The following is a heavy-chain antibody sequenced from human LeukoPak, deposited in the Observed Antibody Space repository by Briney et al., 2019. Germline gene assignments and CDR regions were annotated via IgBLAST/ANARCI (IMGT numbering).Heavy chain of an antibody. J-gene: IGHJ4*02. CDR3: AREPPSSLADKPFDY. CDR1: GYTFTSYG. Sequence: ASVKVSCKASGYTFTSYGISWVRQAPGQGLEWMGWISAYNGNTNYAQKLQGRVTMTTDTSTSTAYMELRSLRSDDTAVYYCAREPPSSLADKPFDYWGQGTLVTVSS. V-gene: IGHV1-18*01. D-gene: IGHD6-19*01. CDR2: ISAYNGNT.